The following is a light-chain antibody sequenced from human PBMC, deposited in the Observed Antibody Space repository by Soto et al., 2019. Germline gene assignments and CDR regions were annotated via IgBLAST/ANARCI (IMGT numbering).Light chain of an antibody. CDR2: LENSGRA. V-gene: IGLV4-60*03. CDR1: SGHSDYI. CDR3: ETWDSDAPSVV. Sequence: QPVLTQSSSASASLGSSVRLTCTLSSGHSDYIIAWHQQQPGKAPRFLMNLENSGRANKGSGVPDRFSGSSSGAARYLTSSNLQSEDEADYYCETWDSDAPSVVFGGGTKLTVL. J-gene: IGLJ2*01.